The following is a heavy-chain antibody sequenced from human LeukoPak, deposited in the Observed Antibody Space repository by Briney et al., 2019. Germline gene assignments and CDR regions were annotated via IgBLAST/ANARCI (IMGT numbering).Heavy chain of an antibody. D-gene: IGHD6-13*01. Sequence: GGSLRLSCAASGFTFSSYAMSWVRQAPGKGLEWVSAISGSGGSTYYADSVKGRFTISRDNSKNTLYLQMNSLRAEDTAVYYCAKLGSSWYTARLDYWGQGTLVTVSS. CDR3: AKLGSSWYTARLDY. CDR2: ISGSGGST. CDR1: GFTFSSYA. V-gene: IGHV3-23*01. J-gene: IGHJ4*02.